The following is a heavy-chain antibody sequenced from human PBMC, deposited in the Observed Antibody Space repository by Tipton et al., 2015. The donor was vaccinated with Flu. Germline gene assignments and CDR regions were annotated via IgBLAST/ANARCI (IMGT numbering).Heavy chain of an antibody. CDR2: INPASGVT. J-gene: IGHJ5*02. CDR3: ARELGEFDL. D-gene: IGHD7-27*01. V-gene: IGHV1-2*02. CDR1: GYTFSDNY. Sequence: QLVQSGAEVKKPGASVKVSCQAFGYTFSDNYIHWVREAPGQGLQWMGWINPASGVTVYAQKFQDRVAMTTDMSISTAYMELNRLTSDDTAVYYCARELGEFDLWDQGSLVTVSS.